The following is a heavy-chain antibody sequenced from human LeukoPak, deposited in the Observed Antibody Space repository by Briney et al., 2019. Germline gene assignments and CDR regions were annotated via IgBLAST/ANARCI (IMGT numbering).Heavy chain of an antibody. CDR2: ISSNSRYI. Sequence: GGSLRLSCAASGFTFSTYSMNWVRQAPGKGLERVSSISSNSRYIYYADSGKGRFTISRDNARSPLFLQMNSLRAEDTAVYYCTKDPGHVLRSFDYSEYWGQGTRVTVSS. CDR1: GFTFSTYS. CDR3: TKDPGHVLRSFDYSEY. D-gene: IGHD3-9*01. V-gene: IGHV3-21*01. J-gene: IGHJ4*02.